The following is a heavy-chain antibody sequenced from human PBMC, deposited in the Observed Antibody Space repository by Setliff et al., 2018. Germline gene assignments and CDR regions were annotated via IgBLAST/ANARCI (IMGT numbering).Heavy chain of an antibody. Sequence: SLTCDVSGYSISSGYCWGWIRQPPGKGLEWIGSICHSGSTHYNPSLKSRVTISVDTSKNEFSLKVSSVTAADTAVYYCARQAHDLKGGTTLFYWFDPWGQGTLVT. CDR1: GYSISSGYC. V-gene: IGHV4-38-2*01. CDR3: ARQAHDLKGGTTLFYWFDP. D-gene: IGHD1-26*01. CDR2: ICHSGST. J-gene: IGHJ5*02.